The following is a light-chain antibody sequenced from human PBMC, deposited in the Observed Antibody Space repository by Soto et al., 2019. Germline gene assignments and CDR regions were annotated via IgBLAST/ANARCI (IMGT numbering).Light chain of an antibody. CDR1: QSVTRR. J-gene: IGKJ1*01. Sequence: IHMTQSTSTLSASVGDRVILTCRASQSVTRRLAWYQHKPGKAPQVLIWDDSTIQNGVTSRFSGGGCGTEVTLTISNLQPDDDATYYCQQYKDFSTWTFGPGTKVDIK. CDR2: DDS. CDR3: QQYKDFSTWT. V-gene: IGKV1-5*01.